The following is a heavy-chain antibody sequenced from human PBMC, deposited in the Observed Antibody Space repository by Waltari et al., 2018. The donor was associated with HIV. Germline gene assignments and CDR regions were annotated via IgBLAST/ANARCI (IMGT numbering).Heavy chain of an antibody. CDR3: ARAWAWGWEIPGTFDL. J-gene: IGHJ3*01. CDR2: IDPEDGET. D-gene: IGHD7-27*01. CDR1: GYSFNDFY. Sequence: EVQLIQSGPEVKKPGTTVKISCRLSGYSFNDFYIYWVQQAPGNGLEWVGRIDPEDGETTYGEKFQDRVTISVDMSTNTAYMQVSRLRSDDTASYFCARAWAWGWEIPGTFDLWGPGTTVIVSS. V-gene: IGHV1-69-2*01.